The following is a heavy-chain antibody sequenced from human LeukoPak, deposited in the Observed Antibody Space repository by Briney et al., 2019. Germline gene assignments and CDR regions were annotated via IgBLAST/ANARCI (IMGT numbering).Heavy chain of an antibody. V-gene: IGHV4-34*01. CDR3: ARGYRAPQTFYSYHYFDY. CDR1: GGSFSGYY. Sequence: PSETLSLTCAVYGGSFSGYYWNWIRQPPGKGLEWIGEINHFGSTNYNPSLKSQVTISGDTSKKQFSLKVNSVTAADTAVYYCARGYRAPQTFYSYHYFDYWGQGTLVTASS. D-gene: IGHD5-18*01. CDR2: INHFGST. J-gene: IGHJ4*02.